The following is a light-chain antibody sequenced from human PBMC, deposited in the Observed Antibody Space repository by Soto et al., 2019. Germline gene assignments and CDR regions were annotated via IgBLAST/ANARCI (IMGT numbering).Light chain of an antibody. CDR1: QSVPRSY. CDR3: QQYGSSIT. CDR2: GTS. V-gene: IGKV3-20*01. Sequence: EIVLTQSPGTLSLSPGERATLSCRASQSVPRSYLAWYQQKPGQAPRLLIYGTSSRATGIPVRFSGSGSGIDITLTISRLEPEDFAVFYCQQYGSSITFGQGTRLEIK. J-gene: IGKJ5*01.